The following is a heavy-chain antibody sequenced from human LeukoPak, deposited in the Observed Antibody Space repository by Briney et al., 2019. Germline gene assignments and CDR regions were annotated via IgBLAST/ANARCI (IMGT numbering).Heavy chain of an antibody. CDR1: GFTFSSYA. CDR3: AKVAYSSGWSPSN. CDR2: ISGSAGST. Sequence: GGSLRLSCAASGFTFSSYAMSWVRQAPGKGLEWVSAISGSAGSTHYADSVKGRFTISRDNSKNMLYLQMNSLRAEDTAVYYCAKVAYSSGWSPSNWGQGTLVTVSS. J-gene: IGHJ4*02. V-gene: IGHV3-23*01. D-gene: IGHD6-19*01.